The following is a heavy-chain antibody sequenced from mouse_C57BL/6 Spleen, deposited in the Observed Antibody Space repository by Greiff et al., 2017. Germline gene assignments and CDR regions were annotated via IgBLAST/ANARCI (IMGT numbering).Heavy chain of an antibody. CDR3: AREEVIYDYGSSYSWFAY. J-gene: IGHJ3*01. V-gene: IGHV1-19*01. CDR2: INPYNGGT. Sequence: EVHLVESGPVLVKPGASVKMSCKASGYTFPDYYMNWVKQSHGKSLGWIGVINPYNGGTSYNQKFKGQATLTVDKSSSTAYMELNSLTSEDSAVYYCAREEVIYDYGSSYSWFAYWGQGTLVTVSA. D-gene: IGHD1-1*01. CDR1: GYTFPDYY.